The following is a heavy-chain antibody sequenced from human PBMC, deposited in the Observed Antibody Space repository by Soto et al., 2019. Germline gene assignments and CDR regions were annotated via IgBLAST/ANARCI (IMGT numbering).Heavy chain of an antibody. J-gene: IGHJ4*02. V-gene: IGHV3-23*01. D-gene: IGHD3-22*01. Sequence: GGSLRLSCAASGFTFSSYAMSWVRQAPGKGLEWVSAISGSGGSTYYADSVKGRFTISRDNSKNTLYLQMNSLRAEDTAVYYCAKGGAYYYDSSGYYFESYYFDYWGQGTLVTVSS. CDR3: AKGGAYYYDSSGYYFESYYFDY. CDR2: ISGSGGST. CDR1: GFTFSSYA.